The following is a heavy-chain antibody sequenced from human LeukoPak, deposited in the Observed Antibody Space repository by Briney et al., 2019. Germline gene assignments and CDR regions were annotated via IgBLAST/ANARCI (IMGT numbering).Heavy chain of an antibody. CDR1: GGSISSSNW. V-gene: IGHV4-4*02. J-gene: IGHJ4*02. CDR3: AKHYMGSSYNHGLDC. D-gene: IGHD3-10*01. Sequence: SGTLSLTCAVSGGSISSSNWWSWVRRPPGKGLEWIGYIYYSGSTNYNPSLKSRVTISVDTSKNQFSLKLSSVTAADTALYYCAKHYMGSSYNHGLDCWGQGTLVTVSS. CDR2: IYYSGST.